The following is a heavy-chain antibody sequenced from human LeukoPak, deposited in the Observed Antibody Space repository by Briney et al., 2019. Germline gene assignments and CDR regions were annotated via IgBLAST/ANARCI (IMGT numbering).Heavy chain of an antibody. CDR3: AKDRTVGASYWYFDL. CDR1: GFTFSSSA. CDR2: ISNNGGYT. D-gene: IGHD1-26*01. Sequence: GGSLRLSCAASGFTFSSSAMSWVRQAPGKGLEWVSAISNNGGYTYYADSVKGRFTISRDSSKNTLFLHMNTLRAEDTAIYYCAKDRTVGASYWYFDLWGRGTLVTVSS. J-gene: IGHJ2*01. V-gene: IGHV3-23*01.